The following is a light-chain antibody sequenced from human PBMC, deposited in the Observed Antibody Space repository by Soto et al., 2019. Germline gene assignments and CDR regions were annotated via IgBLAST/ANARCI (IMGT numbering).Light chain of an antibody. CDR2: AAS. V-gene: IGKV1-39*01. J-gene: IGKJ1*01. CDR1: QSISSY. Sequence: DIQMTQSPSSLSASVGDRVTITCRASQSISSYLNWYQQKPGKAPKLLIYAASSLQSGVPSRFSGSGSGTDFTLTISSLQHEDFAPYYCQQSYSTSWTFGQGNKVDIK. CDR3: QQSYSTSWT.